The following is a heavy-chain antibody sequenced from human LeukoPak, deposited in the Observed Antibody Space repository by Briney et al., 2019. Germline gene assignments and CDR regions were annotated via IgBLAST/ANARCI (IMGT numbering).Heavy chain of an antibody. CDR3: ARDLDYNGPYYYYMDV. J-gene: IGHJ6*03. CDR1: GCTFTGYY. CDR2: INPNSGGT. Sequence: GASVKVSCKASGCTFTGYYMHWVRQAPGQGLEWMGWINPNSGGTNYAQKFQGRVTMTRDTSISTAYMELSRLRSDDTAVYYCARDLDYNGPYYYYMDVWGKGTTVTVSS. D-gene: IGHD3/OR15-3a*01. V-gene: IGHV1-2*02.